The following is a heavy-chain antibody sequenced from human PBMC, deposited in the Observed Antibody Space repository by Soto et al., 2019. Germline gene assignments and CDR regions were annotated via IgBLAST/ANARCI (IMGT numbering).Heavy chain of an antibody. D-gene: IGHD6-13*01. J-gene: IGHJ6*02. CDR3: ARHAAAGMDYYDYGMDV. V-gene: IGHV4-39*01. CDR1: GGAISISSYY. Sequence: SETLSLTCTVSGGAISISSYYLGWIRQPPGKGLEWIGSIYYSGSTYYNPSLKSRVTISVDTSKKQFSLKLSSVTAADTAVYYCARHAAAGMDYYDYGMDVWGQGNTVTVSS. CDR2: IYYSGST.